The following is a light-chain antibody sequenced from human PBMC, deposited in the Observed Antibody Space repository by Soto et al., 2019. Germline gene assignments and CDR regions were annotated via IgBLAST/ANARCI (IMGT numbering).Light chain of an antibody. J-gene: IGKJ1*01. CDR2: ATS. V-gene: IGKV1-6*01. CDR1: QDIRTE. Sequence: IQMTQSPSSLSASVGDRVTITCRASQDIRTELGWYQQKPGNAPKLLIYATSILQSGVPSRFSGIGSGTDFTLTISSLQPEDFAIYYGLQDYSYLRTFGQGTKVDIK. CDR3: LQDYSYLRT.